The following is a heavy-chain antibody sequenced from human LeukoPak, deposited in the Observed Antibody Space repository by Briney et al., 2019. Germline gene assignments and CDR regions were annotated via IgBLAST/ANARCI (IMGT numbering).Heavy chain of an antibody. J-gene: IGHJ4*02. D-gene: IGHD6-13*01. CDR1: GGSISSGSYY. CDR3: ARGLGAAGSDY. V-gene: IGHV4-61*02. CDR2: IYTSGST. Sequence: SQTLSLTCTVSGGSISSGSYYWSWIRQPAGKGLEWIGRIYTSGSTNYNPSLKSRVTISVDTSKNQFSLKLSSVTAADTAVYYCARGLGAAGSDYWGQGTLVTVSS.